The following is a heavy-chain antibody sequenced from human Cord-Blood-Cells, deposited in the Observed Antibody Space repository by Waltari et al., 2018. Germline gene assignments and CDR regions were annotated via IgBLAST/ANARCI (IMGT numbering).Heavy chain of an antibody. V-gene: IGHV4-34*01. CDR3: ARGRLNSSGYYDAFDI. CDR1: GGSFSGYY. D-gene: IGHD3-22*01. Sequence: QVQLQQWGAGLLKPSETLSLTCAVYGGSFSGYYWSWIRQPPGKGLECIGEINHSGSTNYSPSLKSRVTISVDTSKNQFSLKLSSVTAADTAVYYCARGRLNSSGYYDAFDIWGQGTMVTVSS. CDR2: INHSGST. J-gene: IGHJ3*02.